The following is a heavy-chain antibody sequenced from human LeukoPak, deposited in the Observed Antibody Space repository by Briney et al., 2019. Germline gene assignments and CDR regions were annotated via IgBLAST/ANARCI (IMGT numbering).Heavy chain of an antibody. CDR2: IYYSGST. J-gene: IGHJ3*02. D-gene: IGHD3-9*01. CDR3: ARDLRYFDWLGAFDI. Sequence: SETLSLTCTVSGGSIGTYYWSWIRQPPGKGLEWIGYIYYSGSTNYNPSLKSRVTISVDTSKNQFSLKLSPVTAADTAVYYCARDLRYFDWLGAFDIWGQGTMVTVSS. V-gene: IGHV4-59*01. CDR1: GGSIGTYY.